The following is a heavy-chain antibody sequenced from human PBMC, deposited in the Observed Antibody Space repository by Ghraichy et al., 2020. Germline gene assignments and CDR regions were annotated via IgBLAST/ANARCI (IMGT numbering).Heavy chain of an antibody. CDR1: GYTFTGYY. CDR2: INPNSGGT. J-gene: IGHJ4*02. D-gene: IGHD5-12*01. CDR3: ARANSGYNGSGGY. V-gene: IGHV1-2*02. Sequence: ASVKVSCKASGYTFTGYYMHWVRQAPGQGLAWMGWINPNSGGTNYAQKFQGRVTMTRDTSISTAYMELSRLRSDDTALYYCARANSGYNGSGGYWGQGTLVTVSS.